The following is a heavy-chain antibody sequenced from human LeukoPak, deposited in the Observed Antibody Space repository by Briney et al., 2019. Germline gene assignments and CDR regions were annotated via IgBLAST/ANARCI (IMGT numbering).Heavy chain of an antibody. CDR1: GFTFSSYA. Sequence: PGGSLRLSCAASGFTFSSYAMSWVRQAPGKGLEWVSAIGGSSGSTYYADSVKGRFTISRDNSKNTLYLQMNSLRAEDTAVYYCAKVGPNDYYYYHMDVWGKGTTVTVSS. V-gene: IGHV3-23*01. CDR2: IGGSSGST. J-gene: IGHJ6*03. CDR3: AKVGPNDYYYYHMDV. D-gene: IGHD4/OR15-4a*01.